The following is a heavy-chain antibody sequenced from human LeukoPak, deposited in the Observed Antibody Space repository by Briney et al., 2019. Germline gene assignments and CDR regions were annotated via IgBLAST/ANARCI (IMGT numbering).Heavy chain of an antibody. J-gene: IGHJ4*02. CDR2: ISYDGNNK. V-gene: IGHV3-30*18. CDR1: GFTFSIYG. D-gene: IGHD3-22*01. CDR3: AEPDSSGYYLRPFDY. Sequence: GGSLRLSCAASGFTFSIYGMHWVRQAPGKGLEWVAVISYDGNNKYFADSVKGRFTISRDNSKNTLYLQMNSLRVEDTAVYYCAEPDSSGYYLRPFDYWGQGTLVTVSS.